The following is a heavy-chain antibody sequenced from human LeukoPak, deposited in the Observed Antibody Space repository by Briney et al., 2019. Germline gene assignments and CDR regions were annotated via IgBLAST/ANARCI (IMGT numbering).Heavy chain of an antibody. D-gene: IGHD6-6*01. CDR2: IIPIFGTA. CDR3: ARSPRSYSSSRWFDP. V-gene: IGHV1-69*05. Sequence: ASVKVSCKASGGTFSSYAISWVRQAPGQGLEWMGGIIPIFGTANYAQKFQGRVTITTDESTSTAYMELSSLRSEDTAVYYCARSPRSYSSSRWFDPWGQGTLVTVSS. CDR1: GGTFSSYA. J-gene: IGHJ5*02.